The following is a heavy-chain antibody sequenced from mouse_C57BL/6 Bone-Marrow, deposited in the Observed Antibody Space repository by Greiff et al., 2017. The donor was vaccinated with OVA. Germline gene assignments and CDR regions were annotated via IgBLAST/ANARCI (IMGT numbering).Heavy chain of an antibody. D-gene: IGHD2-4*01. J-gene: IGHJ3*01. CDR2: IDPETGGT. Sequence: QVQLQQSGAELVRPGASVTLSCKASGYTFTDYEMHWVKQTPVHGLEWIGAIDPETGGTAYNQKFKGKAILTADKSSSTAYMELRSLTSEDSAVYYCTRGGFYYDYDVGAHWGQGTLVTVSA. V-gene: IGHV1-15*01. CDR1: GYTFTDYE. CDR3: TRGGFYYDYDVGAH.